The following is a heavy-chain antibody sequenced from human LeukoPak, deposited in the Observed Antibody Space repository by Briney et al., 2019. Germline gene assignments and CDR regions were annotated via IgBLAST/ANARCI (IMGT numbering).Heavy chain of an antibody. J-gene: IGHJ4*02. CDR1: GFTLSTYW. D-gene: IGHD3-22*01. V-gene: IGHV3-74*01. CDR3: ARDPDSYHSGAYYSFFDY. Sequence: PGGSLRLSCAASGFTLSTYWMHWLRQSPGEGLVWVSRINSDGSSSAYAGSVKGRFTISRDNAKNTLSLQMNSLRAEDTAVYYCARDPDSYHSGAYYSFFDYWGQGILVTVSS. CDR2: INSDGSSS.